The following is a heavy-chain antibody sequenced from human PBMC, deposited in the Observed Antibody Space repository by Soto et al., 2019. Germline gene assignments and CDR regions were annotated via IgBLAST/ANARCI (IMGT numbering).Heavy chain of an antibody. V-gene: IGHV1-18*01. Sequence: ASVQVSCKTSGYTFNTYGINWVQQAHGQGLELMGWISAYDGKTTYAEKFQGRVTLTTDTSTSTAYMELRSLRSDDTAIYYCARDPHEFWTSYWFDPWGQGTPVTVSS. D-gene: IGHD3-3*01. CDR1: GYTFNTYG. J-gene: IGHJ5*02. CDR2: ISAYDGKT. CDR3: ARDPHEFWTSYWFDP.